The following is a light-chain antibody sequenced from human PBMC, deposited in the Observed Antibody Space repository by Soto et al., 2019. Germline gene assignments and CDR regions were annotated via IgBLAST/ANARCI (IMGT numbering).Light chain of an antibody. Sequence: QSVLTQPPSASGTPGQRVTISCSGSSSNIGSNYVYWYQHLPGTAPKVLIYRNDQRPSWVPDRFSGSKSGTSVSLAISGLRSEDEADYYCAAWDASLSVVVFGGGTKVTVL. CDR1: SSNIGSNY. V-gene: IGLV1-47*01. CDR3: AAWDASLSVVV. J-gene: IGLJ2*01. CDR2: RND.